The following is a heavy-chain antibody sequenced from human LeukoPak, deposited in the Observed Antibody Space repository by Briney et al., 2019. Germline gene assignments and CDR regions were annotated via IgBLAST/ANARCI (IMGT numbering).Heavy chain of an antibody. CDR3: ARDQDPYDFWSGYLFDY. J-gene: IGHJ4*02. D-gene: IGHD3-3*01. V-gene: IGHV3-74*01. Sequence: GGSLRLSCAASGFTFSSYWMHWVRHAPGKGLVWVSRINSDGSSTSYADSVKGRFTISRDNAKNTLYLQMNSLRAEDTAVYYCARDQDPYDFWSGYLFDYWGQGTLVTVSS. CDR1: GFTFSSYW. CDR2: INSDGSST.